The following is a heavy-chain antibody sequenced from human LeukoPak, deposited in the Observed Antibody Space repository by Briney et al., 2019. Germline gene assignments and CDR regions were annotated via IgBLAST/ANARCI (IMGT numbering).Heavy chain of an antibody. J-gene: IGHJ4*02. CDR2: MSGSGDSA. CDR3: AKDWSADY. CDR1: GFIFSTYA. V-gene: IGHV3-23*01. Sequence: PGGSLRLSCTTSGFIFSTYAMTWVRQAPAKGLEWVSAMSGSGDSAKYAASVKGRFTMSRDNSKNTVYLQMNSLRAEDTAVYYCAKDWSADYWGQGTLVTVSS.